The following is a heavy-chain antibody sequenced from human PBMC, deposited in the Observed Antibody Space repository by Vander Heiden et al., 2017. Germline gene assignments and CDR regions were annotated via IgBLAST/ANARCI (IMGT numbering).Heavy chain of an antibody. D-gene: IGHD6-6*01. J-gene: IGHJ6*02. CDR2: INPNSGGT. CDR3: ARERAARYGLDV. V-gene: IGHV1-2*02. CDR1: GYTFTAYY. Sequence: QVQLVQSGAEVKKPGASVKVSCKASGYTFTAYYMHWVRQAPGQGLEWMGWINPNSGGTNYAQKVQGRVTMTRDTSISTAYMELRRLTSDDTAVYYCARERAARYGLDVWGQGTTVTVSS.